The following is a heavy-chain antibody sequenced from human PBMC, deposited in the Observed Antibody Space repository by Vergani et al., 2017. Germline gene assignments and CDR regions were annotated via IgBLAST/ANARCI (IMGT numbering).Heavy chain of an antibody. CDR3: AGSSTTWRYAFDI. V-gene: IGHV4-39*07. CDR2: IYYSGST. J-gene: IGHJ3*02. D-gene: IGHD2-2*01. CDR1: GGSISSSSYY. Sequence: QLQLQESGPGLVKPSETLSLTCTVSGGSISSSSYYWGWIRQPPGKGLEWIGSIYYSGSTYYNPSLKSRVTISVDTSKNQFYLKLSSVTAADTAVYYCAGSSTTWRYAFDIWGQGTMVTVSS.